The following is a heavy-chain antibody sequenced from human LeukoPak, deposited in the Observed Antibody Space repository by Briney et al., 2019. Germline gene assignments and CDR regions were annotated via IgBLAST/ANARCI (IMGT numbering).Heavy chain of an antibody. CDR2: INHSGST. V-gene: IGHV4-34*01. CDR1: GGSFSGYY. CDR3: ARERVAGTVFALTDAFDI. J-gene: IGHJ3*02. Sequence: SETLSLTCAVYGGSFSGYYWSWIRQPPGKGLEWIGEINHSGSTNYNPSLKSRVTISVDTSKNQFSLKLSSVTAADTAVYYCARERVAGTVFALTDAFDIWGQGTMVTVSS. D-gene: IGHD6-19*01.